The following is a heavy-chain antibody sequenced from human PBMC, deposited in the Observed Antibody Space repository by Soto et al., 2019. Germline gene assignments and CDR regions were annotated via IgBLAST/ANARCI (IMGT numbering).Heavy chain of an antibody. V-gene: IGHV4-34*01. Sequence: SETLSLTCAVYGGSFSGYYWSWIRQPPGKGLEWIGEINHSGSTNYNPSLKSRVTISVDTSKNQFSLKLSSVTAADTAVYYCARRISRIGQWLVGFDYWGQGTLVTVSS. D-gene: IGHD6-19*01. CDR1: GGSFSGYY. CDR3: ARRISRIGQWLVGFDY. J-gene: IGHJ4*02. CDR2: INHSGST.